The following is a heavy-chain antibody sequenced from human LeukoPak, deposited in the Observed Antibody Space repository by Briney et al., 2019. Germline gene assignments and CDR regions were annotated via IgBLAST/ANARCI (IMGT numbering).Heavy chain of an antibody. J-gene: IGHJ4*02. V-gene: IGHV3-23*01. D-gene: IGHD4-17*01. CDR3: ARLDDYAFAFDY. Sequence: GGSLRLSCAASGFTFSSYAMSWVRQAPGKGLEWVSAISGSGGSTYYADSVKGRFTISRDNSKNTLYLQMNSLRAEDTAVYYCARLDDYAFAFDYWGQGALVTVSS. CDR1: GFTFSSYA. CDR2: ISGSGGST.